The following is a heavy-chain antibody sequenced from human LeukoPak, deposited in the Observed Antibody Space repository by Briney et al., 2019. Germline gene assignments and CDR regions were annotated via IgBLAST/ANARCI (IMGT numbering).Heavy chain of an antibody. Sequence: PGGSLRLSCVASGFTFSSFRMHWVRQAPGKGLEYVSAITTDGGRTFYVNSVEGRFTVSRDNSKNTLYLQMGGLRTEDTAVYYCVREPAFGDLDYWGQGTLVTVSS. D-gene: IGHD4-17*01. CDR2: ITTDGGRT. CDR3: VREPAFGDLDY. J-gene: IGHJ4*02. V-gene: IGHV3-64*01. CDR1: GFTFSSFR.